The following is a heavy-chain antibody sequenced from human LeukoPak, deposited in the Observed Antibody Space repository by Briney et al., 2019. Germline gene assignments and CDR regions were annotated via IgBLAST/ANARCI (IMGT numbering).Heavy chain of an antibody. V-gene: IGHV3-23*01. CDR2: ISGRGGST. CDR1: GFTFRNYA. CDR3: ARYGSPIYFDY. J-gene: IGHJ4*02. D-gene: IGHD1-1*01. Sequence: GGSLRLSCAASGFTFRNYAMSWVRQAPGKGLEWVSGISGRGGSTHYADSVKGRFTISRDNAKNSLYLQMNSLRAEDTAVYYCARYGSPIYFDYWGQGTLVTVSS.